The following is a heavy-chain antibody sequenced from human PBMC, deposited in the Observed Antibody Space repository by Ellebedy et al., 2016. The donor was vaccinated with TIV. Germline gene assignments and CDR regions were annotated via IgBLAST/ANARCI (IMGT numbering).Heavy chain of an antibody. CDR1: GYTFISDL. CDR3: AREGVVYFFDY. V-gene: IGHV1-46*01. J-gene: IGHJ4*02. D-gene: IGHD2-15*01. CDR2: VNPSNGGT. Sequence: AASVKVSCKSSGYTFISDLIHWVRLAPGQGLEWMGAVNPSNGGTGYAQKFQGRVTMTRDTYASTVYLELSSLRSEDTAVYYCAREGVVYFFDYWGQGTLVTVSS.